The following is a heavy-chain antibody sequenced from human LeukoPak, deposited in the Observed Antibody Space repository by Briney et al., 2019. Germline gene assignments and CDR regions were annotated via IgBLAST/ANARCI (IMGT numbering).Heavy chain of an antibody. CDR1: GGSISSYY. D-gene: IGHD2-8*01. CDR2: IYYSGST. CDR3: ARAPNPDFFDD. Sequence: SETLSLTCTVSGGSISSYYWSWIRQPPGKGLEWIGYIYYSGSTNYNPSLKSRVTISVDTSKNQFSLKLSSVTAADTAVYYCARAPNPDFFDDWGQGTLVTVSS. V-gene: IGHV4-59*01. J-gene: IGHJ4*02.